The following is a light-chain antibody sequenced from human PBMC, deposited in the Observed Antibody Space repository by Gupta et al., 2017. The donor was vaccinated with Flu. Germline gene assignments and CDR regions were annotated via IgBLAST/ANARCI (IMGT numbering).Light chain of an antibody. CDR3: AAWDGSRSTDV. J-gene: IGLJ1*01. CDR1: SSNIGHTY. Sequence: QSVFTQPPSISAAPGHRVTIPCSGSSSNIGHTYVSWYQQHPGTAPKLPIYEDNKRPSGIPDRFSGSKSGTSDALGISGLQTGDEADYYCAAWDGSRSTDVFGTGTKLTVL. CDR2: EDN. V-gene: IGLV1-51*02.